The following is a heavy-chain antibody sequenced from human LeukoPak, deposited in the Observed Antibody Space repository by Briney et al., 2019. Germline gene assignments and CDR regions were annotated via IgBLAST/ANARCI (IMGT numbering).Heavy chain of an antibody. Sequence: ASVKVSCKASGYTFTSYDINWVRQATGQGLEWMGWMNPNSGNTGYAQKFQGRVTITRNTPISAAYMELSSLRSEDTAVYYCARAQTGDSSGYPGLLDAFDIWGQGTMVTVSS. J-gene: IGHJ3*02. CDR2: MNPNSGNT. D-gene: IGHD3-22*01. CDR3: ARAQTGDSSGYPGLLDAFDI. CDR1: GYTFTSYD. V-gene: IGHV1-8*03.